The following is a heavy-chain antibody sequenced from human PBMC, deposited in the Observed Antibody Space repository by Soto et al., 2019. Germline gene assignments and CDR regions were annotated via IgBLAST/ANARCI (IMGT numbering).Heavy chain of an antibody. J-gene: IGHJ6*02. CDR2: MNPNSGNT. D-gene: IGHD5-12*01. Sequence: QVQLVQSGAEVKKPGASVKVSCKASGYTFTSYDINWVRQATGQGLEWMGWMNPNSGNTGYAQKFQGRVNMTRNTSISTAYRVLSSMRSEDTAVYYCARGENNGYFKVTYYYYGMDVWGQGTTVTVSS. V-gene: IGHV1-8*01. CDR1: GYTFTSYD. CDR3: ARGENNGYFKVTYYYYGMDV.